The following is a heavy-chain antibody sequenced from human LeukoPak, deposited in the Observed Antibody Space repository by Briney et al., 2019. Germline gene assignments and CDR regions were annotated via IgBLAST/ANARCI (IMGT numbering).Heavy chain of an antibody. Sequence: PGGSLRLSCAASGFTFSSYGIHWVRQAPGRVLEWEAAIRCDGSNKYYADSVKGRFTIYRENSKNTLYLQMNSLRAEDTAVYYCARRIGYCSSTSCFMGYYYYYMDVWGKGTTVTVSS. CDR2: IRCDGSNK. CDR3: ARRIGYCSSTSCFMGYYYYYMDV. CDR1: GFTFSSYG. D-gene: IGHD2-2*01. V-gene: IGHV3-33*01. J-gene: IGHJ6*03.